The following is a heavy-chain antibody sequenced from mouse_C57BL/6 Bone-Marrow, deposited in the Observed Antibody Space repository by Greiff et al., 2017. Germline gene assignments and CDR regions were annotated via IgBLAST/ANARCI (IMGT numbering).Heavy chain of an antibody. J-gene: IGHJ3*01. CDR2: ISDGGSYT. CDR3: ARVLYYYGSSFAY. CDR1: GFTFSSYA. V-gene: IGHV5-4*01. D-gene: IGHD1-1*01. Sequence: EVQLVESGGGLVKPGGSLKLSCAASGFTFSSYAMSWVRQTPEKRLEWVATISDGGSYTYYPDNVKGRFTISRDNAKNNLYLQMSHLKSEDTAMYDCARVLYYYGSSFAYWGQGTLVTVSA.